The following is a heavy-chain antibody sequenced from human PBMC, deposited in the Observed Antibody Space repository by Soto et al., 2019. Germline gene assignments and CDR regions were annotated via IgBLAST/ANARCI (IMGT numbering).Heavy chain of an antibody. D-gene: IGHD1-26*01. Sequence: ETLSLTCTVSGGSISSYYWSWIRQPPGKGLEWIGYIYYSGSTNYNPSLKSRVTISVDTSKNQFSLKLSSVTAADTAVYYCARDGGYSGSYTEYFQHWGQGTLVTVSS. CDR3: ARDGGYSGSYTEYFQH. J-gene: IGHJ1*01. CDR2: IYYSGST. V-gene: IGHV4-59*01. CDR1: GGSISSYY.